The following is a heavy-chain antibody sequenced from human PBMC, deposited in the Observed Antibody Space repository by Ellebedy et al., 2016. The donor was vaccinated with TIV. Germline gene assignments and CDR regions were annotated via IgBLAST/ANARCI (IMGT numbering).Heavy chain of an antibody. CDR1: GFDFDTYT. CDR3: AREVIGVDGIQPNYDS. CDR2: INPYTGGT. Sequence: AASVKVSCKTSGFDFDTYTIQWVRQAPGQGLEWMGWINPYTGGTNYAQKFQGRVTITRDTSASTAYMQLSSLRSEDTAVYYCAREVIGVDGIQPNYDSWGQGSLVTVSS. D-gene: IGHD6-13*01. J-gene: IGHJ4*02. V-gene: IGHV1-3*01.